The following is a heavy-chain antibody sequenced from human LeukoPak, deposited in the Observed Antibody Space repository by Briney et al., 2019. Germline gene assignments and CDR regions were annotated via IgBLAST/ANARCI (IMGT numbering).Heavy chain of an antibody. Sequence: PSETLSLTCTVSGGSISSGSYYWSWIRQPPGKGLESIGYIYYSGSSDYNPSLKSRATISVDTSKNQFSLKLSSVTAADTAVYYCARFPGTAEYRHYYYMDVWGKGTTVTVSS. CDR1: GGSISSGSYY. V-gene: IGHV4-61*01. CDR2: IYYSGSS. D-gene: IGHD1-1*01. CDR3: ARFPGTAEYRHYYYMDV. J-gene: IGHJ6*03.